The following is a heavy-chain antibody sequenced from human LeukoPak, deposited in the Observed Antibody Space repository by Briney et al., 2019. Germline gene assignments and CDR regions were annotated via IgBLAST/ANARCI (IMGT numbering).Heavy chain of an antibody. CDR3: AREHFGFDY. CDR2: IYYSGST. V-gene: IGHV4-39*01. CDR1: GGSISSSSYY. Sequence: SETLSLTCTVSGGSISSSSYYWGWIRQPPGKGLEWIGSIYYSGSTYYNPSLKSRVTISVDTSKNQFSLKLSSVTAADTAVYYCAREHFGFDYWAREPWSPSPQ. D-gene: IGHD1/OR15-1a*01. J-gene: IGHJ4*02.